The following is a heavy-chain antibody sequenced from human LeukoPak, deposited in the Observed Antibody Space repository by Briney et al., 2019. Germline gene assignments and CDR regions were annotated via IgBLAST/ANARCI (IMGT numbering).Heavy chain of an antibody. CDR2: VRSKAYGGTT. CDR1: GFTFGDYA. J-gene: IGHJ4*02. V-gene: IGHV3-49*04. CDR3: TGGGGSTGWFRNY. D-gene: IGHD6-19*01. Sequence: GGSLRLSCLASGFTFGDYAMSWVRQAPGKGLEWVGFVRSKAYGGTTQYAASVKGRFTISRDDSKSIAYLHMNSLKSEDTAVYYCTGGGGSTGWFRNYWGQGTLVTVSS.